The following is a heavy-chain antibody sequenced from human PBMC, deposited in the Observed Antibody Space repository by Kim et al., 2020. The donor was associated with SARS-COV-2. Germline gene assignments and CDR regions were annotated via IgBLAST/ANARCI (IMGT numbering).Heavy chain of an antibody. CDR3: TTDHYYGSGSPRGNYYDYGMDV. CDR1: GFTFSNAW. Sequence: GGSLRLSCAASGFTFSNAWMSWVRQAPGKGLEWVGRIKSKTDGGTTDYAAPVKGRFTISRDDSKNTLYLQMNSLKTEDTAVYYCTTDHYYGSGSPRGNYYDYGMDVWGQGTTVTVS. J-gene: IGHJ6*02. CDR2: IKSKTDGGTT. D-gene: IGHD3-10*01. V-gene: IGHV3-15*01.